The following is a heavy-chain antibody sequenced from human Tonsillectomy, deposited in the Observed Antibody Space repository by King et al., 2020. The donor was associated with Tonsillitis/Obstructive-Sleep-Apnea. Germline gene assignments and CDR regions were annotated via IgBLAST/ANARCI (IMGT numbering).Heavy chain of an antibody. Sequence: GQLVQSGGGLVQPGGFLRLSCGASGFTFCSYAMTWVRQASGKGLEWGSAISGWGGWTYYADSVEGRLTISRDNSKNTLYLPMNSLRAEDTAVYYCAKVAAPNLVVVPVVRHIDYWGQGTLVTVSS. CDR2: ISGWGGWT. J-gene: IGHJ4*02. V-gene: IGHV3-23*04. D-gene: IGHD2-2*01. CDR1: GFTFCSYA. CDR3: AKVAAPNLVVVPVVRHIDY.